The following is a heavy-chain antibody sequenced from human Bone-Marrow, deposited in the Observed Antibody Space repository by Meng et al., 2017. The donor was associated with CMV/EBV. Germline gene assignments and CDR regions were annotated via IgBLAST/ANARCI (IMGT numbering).Heavy chain of an antibody. D-gene: IGHD1-20*01. CDR3: ARGRFSGYNWNPMGSWFDP. V-gene: IGHV4-34*01. Sequence: VQLQQWGAGLLKPSXXXXLTXXVXXGSFSGYYWSWIRQPPGKGLEWIGEINHSGSTNYNPSLKSRVTISVDTSKNQFSLKLSSVTAADTAVYYCARGRFSGYNWNPMGSWFDPWGQGTLVTVSS. CDR1: XGSFSGYY. J-gene: IGHJ5*02. CDR2: INHSGST.